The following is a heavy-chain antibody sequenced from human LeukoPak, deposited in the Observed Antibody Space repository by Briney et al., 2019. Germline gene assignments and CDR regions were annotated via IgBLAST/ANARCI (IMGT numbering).Heavy chain of an antibody. CDR1: GYSISSGYY. J-gene: IGHJ4*02. Sequence: SETLSLTCDVSGYSISSGYYWGWIRQPPEKGLEWIGSVHHSGSTYYNPSLKSRVTISVDTSKNQFSLKLSSVTAADTAVYYCAVTASIDYWGQGTLVTVSS. CDR2: VHHSGST. CDR3: AVTASIDY. D-gene: IGHD2-21*02. V-gene: IGHV4-38-2*01.